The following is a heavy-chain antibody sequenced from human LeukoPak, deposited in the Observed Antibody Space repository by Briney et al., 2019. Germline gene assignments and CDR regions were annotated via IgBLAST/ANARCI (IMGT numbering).Heavy chain of an antibody. Sequence: PGGSLRLSCAASGFTFSDYYMSWIRQAPGKGLEWVSAISGSGGSTYYADSVKGRFTISRDNSKNTLYLQMNSLRAEDTAVYYCAKAGFWSGYLVSGMDVWGQGTTVTVSS. J-gene: IGHJ6*02. CDR3: AKAGFWSGYLVSGMDV. CDR1: GFTFSDYY. CDR2: ISGSGGST. V-gene: IGHV3-23*01. D-gene: IGHD3-3*01.